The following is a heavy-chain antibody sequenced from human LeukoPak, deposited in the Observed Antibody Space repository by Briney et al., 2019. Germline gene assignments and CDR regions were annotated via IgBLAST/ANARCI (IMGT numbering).Heavy chain of an antibody. CDR3: ASSTGYSSGWYRGGY. V-gene: IGHV4-61*02. Sequence: PSQTLSLTCTVSGGSISSGSYYWSWIRQPAGKGLEWIGRIYTSGSTNYNPSLKSRVSISVDASKNQFSLKRSSVTAADTAVYYCASSTGYSSGWYRGGYWGQGTLVTVSS. J-gene: IGHJ4*02. CDR1: GGSISSGSYY. CDR2: IYTSGST. D-gene: IGHD6-19*01.